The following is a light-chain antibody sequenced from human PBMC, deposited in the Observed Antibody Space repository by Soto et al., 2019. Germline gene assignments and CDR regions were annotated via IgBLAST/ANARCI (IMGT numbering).Light chain of an antibody. J-gene: IGKJ5*01. CDR1: QDIGKN. CDR2: AAS. CDR3: QQYYSYPIT. Sequence: DIQMTQSPSSLSVSVGDRVTITCQASQDIGKNLNWYQQKPGKAPKLLIYAASTLQSGVPSRFSGSGSGTDFTLTISCLQSEDFATYYCQQYYSYPITFGQGTRLEIK. V-gene: IGKV1-16*01.